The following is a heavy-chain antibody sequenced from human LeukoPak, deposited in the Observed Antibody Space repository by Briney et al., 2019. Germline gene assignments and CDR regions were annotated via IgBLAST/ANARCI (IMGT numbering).Heavy chain of an antibody. Sequence: SETLSLTCTVSGASITSYYWSWIRQPPEKGLEWIGYIYYTGTTYHNPFLKSRVTISIDTSKSQFSLKLSSVTAADTAVYYCARGSIVGGSGSQDNFDYWGQGTLVTVSS. CDR2: IYYTGTT. D-gene: IGHD3-10*01. J-gene: IGHJ4*02. CDR3: ARGSIVGGSGSQDNFDY. CDR1: GASITSYY. V-gene: IGHV4-59*01.